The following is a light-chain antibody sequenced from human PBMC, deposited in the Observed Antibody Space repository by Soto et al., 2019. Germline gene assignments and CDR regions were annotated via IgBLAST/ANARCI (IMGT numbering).Light chain of an antibody. CDR3: SSYTTRSSYV. J-gene: IGLJ1*01. CDR1: SSDVGGYIY. Sequence: QSVLTQPASVSGSPGQSITISCTGTSSDVGGYIYVSWYQQHPGEAPKLMIYDVTSRPSGVSYRFSGSKSGNTASLTISGLQAEDEADYYCSSYTTRSSYVFGTGTKVTVL. CDR2: DVT. V-gene: IGLV2-14*01.